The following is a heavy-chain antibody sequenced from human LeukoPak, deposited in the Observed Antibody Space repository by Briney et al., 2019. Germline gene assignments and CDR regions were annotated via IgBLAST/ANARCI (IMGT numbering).Heavy chain of an antibody. V-gene: IGHV4-59*01. CDR2: FHNSGTS. D-gene: IGHD3-16*01. CDR1: DDSISDYY. J-gene: IGHJ4*02. Sequence: SETLSLTCTVSDDSISDYYRGWIRQPPGKGLEWIGYFHNSGTSTYNPSLKSRVTISADTSKNQFSLKLNSLTTADTAVYYCTRDLQSGPPVGWGQGTLVTVSS. CDR3: TRDLQSGPPVG.